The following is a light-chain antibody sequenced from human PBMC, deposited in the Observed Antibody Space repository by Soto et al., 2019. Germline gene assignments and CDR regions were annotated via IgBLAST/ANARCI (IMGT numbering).Light chain of an antibody. CDR1: QSVSSN. V-gene: IGKV3-15*01. Sequence: EVLMPMSPATLYVPPGERATLSFTSSQSVSSNLAWYQQKPGQAPRLLIYDASTRATGIPARFSGIGSGTEFTLTISSLKSEDLAVYDCQQYKNWPKWKFGQGTKGEI. CDR2: DAS. CDR3: QQYKNWPKWK. J-gene: IGKJ1*01.